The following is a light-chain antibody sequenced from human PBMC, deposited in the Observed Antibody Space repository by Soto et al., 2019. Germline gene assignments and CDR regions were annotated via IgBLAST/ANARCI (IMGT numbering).Light chain of an antibody. CDR3: QQYGSSYPWT. CDR1: QSVSSNY. Sequence: IVLTQYTGTRALSRGGRDTLACRASQSVSSNYLAWYQQKPGQAPRLLIYGASSRATGIPDRFSGSGSGTDFTLTIRRLEPEDFAVYYCQQYGSSYPWTFGQGTKVDIK. CDR2: GAS. V-gene: IGKV3-20*01. J-gene: IGKJ1*01.